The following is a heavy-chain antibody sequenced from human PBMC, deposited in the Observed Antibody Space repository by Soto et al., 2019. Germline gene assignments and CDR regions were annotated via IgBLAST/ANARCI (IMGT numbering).Heavy chain of an antibody. CDR1: GFTFSNFW. CDR2: IKQDGSEK. D-gene: IGHD4-17*01. CDR3: ATNTVTNVDDY. Sequence: EVQLVESGGGLVQPGGSLRLSCAASGFTFSNFWMSWVRQAPGKGLEWVANIKQDGSEKNYVDSVKGRFIISRDNAKNSLSLQMNSLRAEDTAVYYCATNTVTNVDDYWGQGTLVTVSS. V-gene: IGHV3-7*03. J-gene: IGHJ4*02.